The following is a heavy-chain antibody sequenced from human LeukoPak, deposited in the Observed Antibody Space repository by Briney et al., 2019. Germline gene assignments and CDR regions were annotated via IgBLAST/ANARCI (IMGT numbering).Heavy chain of an antibody. CDR2: IYYSGST. CDR3: VRGGSSWYIG. D-gene: IGHD6-13*01. CDR1: GGSISSYY. V-gene: IGHV4-59*01. J-gene: IGHJ4*02. Sequence: SETLSLTCTVSGGSISSYYWSWIRQPPGKGLEWIGYIYYSGSTNYNPSLKSRVTISVDTSKNQFSLKLSSVTAADTAVYYCVRGGSSWYIGWGQGTLVTVSS.